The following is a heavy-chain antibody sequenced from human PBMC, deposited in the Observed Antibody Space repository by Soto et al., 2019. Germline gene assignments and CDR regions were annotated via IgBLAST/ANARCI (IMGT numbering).Heavy chain of an antibody. D-gene: IGHD3-22*01. J-gene: IGHJ4*02. Sequence: GGSLRLSCAASGFTFSSYEMNWVRQAPGKGLEWVSYISSSGSTIYYADSVKGRFTISRGNAKNSLYLQMNSLRAEDTAVYYCAREYYYDSRVPPGDYWGQGTLVTVSS. CDR3: AREYYYDSRVPPGDY. CDR2: ISSSGSTI. V-gene: IGHV3-48*03. CDR1: GFTFSSYE.